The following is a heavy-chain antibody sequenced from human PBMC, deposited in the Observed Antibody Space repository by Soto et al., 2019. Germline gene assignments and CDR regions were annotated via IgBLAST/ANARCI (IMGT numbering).Heavy chain of an antibody. J-gene: IGHJ4*02. D-gene: IGHD1-26*01. CDR1: EFTFSGSS. Sequence: DVQLVESGGGLVQPGGSLKLSCAASEFTFSGSSMHWVRQASGKGLEWVGRIRSKTTNYATAYAASVKDRFTISRDDSKNTTYLQMSSLKTEDTAVYYCTTEGAGFKYWGQGTLVTVSS. CDR2: IRSKTTNYAT. CDR3: TTEGAGFKY. V-gene: IGHV3-73*02.